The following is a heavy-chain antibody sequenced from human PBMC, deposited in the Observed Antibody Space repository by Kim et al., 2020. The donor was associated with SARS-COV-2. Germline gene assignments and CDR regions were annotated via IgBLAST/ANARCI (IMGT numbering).Heavy chain of an antibody. CDR3: ARQMHDYGDPNSFDP. CDR1: GGSISSATYY. J-gene: IGHJ5*02. CDR2: IYYSGNT. V-gene: IGHV4-39*01. Sequence: SETLSLTCTVSGGSISSATYYWGWIRQPPGKGLEWIGSIYYSGNTYYNPSLKSRVTISRDTSKNQLSLKVSSVTAADTAVYYCARQMHDYGDPNSFDPWGQGTLVTVPS. D-gene: IGHD4-17*01.